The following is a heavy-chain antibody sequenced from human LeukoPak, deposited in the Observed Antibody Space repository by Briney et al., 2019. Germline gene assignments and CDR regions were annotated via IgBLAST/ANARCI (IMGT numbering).Heavy chain of an antibody. J-gene: IGHJ3*02. CDR1: GGSVSSGSYY. CDR3: ARAEVSIDAFDI. V-gene: IGHV4-61*01. Sequence: PSETLSLTCTVSGGSVSSGSYYWSWIRQPPGKGLEWIGYIYYSGSTNYNPSLKSRVTISVDTSKNQFSLKLSSVTAADTAVYYCARAEVSIDAFDIWSQGTMVTVSS. CDR2: IYYSGST.